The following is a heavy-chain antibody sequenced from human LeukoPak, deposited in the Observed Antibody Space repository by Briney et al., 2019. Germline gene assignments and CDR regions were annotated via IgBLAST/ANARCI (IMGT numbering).Heavy chain of an antibody. CDR3: ARDLGPNRDLPFDY. Sequence: PSETLSLTCTVSGGSVSSGRYYWSWIRQPPGKGLEWIGYIYHSGSTYYNPSLKSRVTISVDTSKNQFSLKLSSVTAADTAVYYCARDLGPNRDLPFDYRGQGTLVTVSS. D-gene: IGHD3-10*01. CDR2: IYHSGST. J-gene: IGHJ4*02. V-gene: IGHV4-61*01. CDR1: GGSVSSGRYY.